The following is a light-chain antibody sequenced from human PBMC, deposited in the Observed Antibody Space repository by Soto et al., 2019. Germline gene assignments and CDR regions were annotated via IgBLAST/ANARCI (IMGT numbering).Light chain of an antibody. Sequence: DIQMTQSPSSLSVSVGDRVTITCRASQSISSFLHWYQQKPGKAPQLLISASSILQSGVPSSFSGSGSGTDFTLTISSLQPEDFATYYCQPSYRTPYTFGQGTKLEIK. CDR2: ASS. V-gene: IGKV1-39*01. CDR3: QPSYRTPYT. J-gene: IGKJ2*01. CDR1: QSISSF.